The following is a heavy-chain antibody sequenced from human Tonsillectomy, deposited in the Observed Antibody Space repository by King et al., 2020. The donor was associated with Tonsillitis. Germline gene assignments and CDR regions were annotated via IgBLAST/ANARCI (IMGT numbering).Heavy chain of an antibody. Sequence: VQLQESGPGLVKPSETLSLTCTVSGGSISTYYWSWIRQPPGKGLEWIGYIYYSGSTNHNPSLKSRVTISVDTSKNQFSLKLNSMTVADTAVYYCARHGGRNDYGKAYGIDVWGQGTTVTVSS. CDR3: ARHGGRNDYGKAYGIDV. CDR1: GGSISTYY. J-gene: IGHJ6*02. V-gene: IGHV4-59*08. D-gene: IGHD4-17*01. CDR2: IYYSGST.